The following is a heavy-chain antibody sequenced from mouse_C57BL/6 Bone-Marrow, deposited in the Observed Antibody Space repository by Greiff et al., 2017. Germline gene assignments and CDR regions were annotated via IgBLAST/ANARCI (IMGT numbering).Heavy chain of an antibody. Sequence: EVKLMESGEGLVKPGGSLKLSCAASGFTFSSYAMSWVRQTPEKRLEWVAYISSGGDYIYYADTVKGRFTISRDNARNTLYLQMSSLKSEDTAMYYGTRERGGGYGYDYWGQGTTLTVSS. J-gene: IGHJ2*01. CDR3: TRERGGGYGYDY. CDR1: GFTFSSYA. D-gene: IGHD2-2*01. V-gene: IGHV5-9-1*02. CDR2: ISSGGDYI.